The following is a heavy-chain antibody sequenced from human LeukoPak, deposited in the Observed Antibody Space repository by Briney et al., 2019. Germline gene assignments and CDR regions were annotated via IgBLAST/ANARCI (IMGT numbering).Heavy chain of an antibody. J-gene: IGHJ6*03. V-gene: IGHV3-21*01. Sequence: GGSLRLSCAASGFTFSSYSMNWVRQAPGKGLEWVSSISSSSSYIYYADSVKGRFTISRDNAKNSLYLQMNSLRAEDTAVYYCARDPMDVLLWFGVPSPDYYYYYMDVWGKGTTVTVSS. CDR1: GFTFSSYS. CDR3: ARDPMDVLLWFGVPSPDYYYYYMDV. CDR2: ISSSSSYI. D-gene: IGHD3-10*01.